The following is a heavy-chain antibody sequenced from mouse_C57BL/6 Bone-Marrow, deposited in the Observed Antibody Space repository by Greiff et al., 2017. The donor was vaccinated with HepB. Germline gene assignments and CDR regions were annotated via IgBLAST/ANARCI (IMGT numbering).Heavy chain of an antibody. D-gene: IGHD2-14*01. Sequence: EVKLMESGGGLVKPGGSLKLSCAASGFTFSSYAMSWVRQTPEKRLEWVATISDGGSYTYYPDNVKGRFTISRDNAKNNLYLQMSHLKSEDTAMYYCARSLLEGYWYFDVWGTGTTVTVSS. V-gene: IGHV5-4*03. J-gene: IGHJ1*03. CDR3: ARSLLEGYWYFDV. CDR1: GFTFSSYA. CDR2: ISDGGSYT.